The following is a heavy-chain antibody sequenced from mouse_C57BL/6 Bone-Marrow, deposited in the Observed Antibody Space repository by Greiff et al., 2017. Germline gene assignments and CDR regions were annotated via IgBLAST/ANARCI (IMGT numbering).Heavy chain of an antibody. Sequence: VQLKESGPVLVKPGASVKMSCKASGYPFTDYYMNWVKQSHGKSLEWIGVINPYNGGTSYNQKFKGKATLTVDKSSSTAYMELNSLTSEDSAVYYCALYDGYYLYYAMDYWGQGTSVTVSS. V-gene: IGHV1-19*01. CDR2: INPYNGGT. D-gene: IGHD2-3*01. J-gene: IGHJ4*01. CDR1: GYPFTDYY. CDR3: ALYDGYYLYYAMDY.